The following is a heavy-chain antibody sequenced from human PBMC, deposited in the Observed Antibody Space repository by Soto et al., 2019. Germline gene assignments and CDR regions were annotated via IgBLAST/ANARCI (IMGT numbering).Heavy chain of an antibody. Sequence: ASVKVSCKASGFSFTGYYIHWLRQAPGQGLEWMGWINAHSGGTEYAQKFQGRVTLTRDTSIATAYLTLTSLTSDDTALYYCAKDLTRQLAYWLDPWGQGTQVAVSS. D-gene: IGHD6-6*01. CDR2: INAHSGGT. J-gene: IGHJ5*02. CDR1: GFSFTGYY. V-gene: IGHV1-2*02. CDR3: AKDLTRQLAYWLDP.